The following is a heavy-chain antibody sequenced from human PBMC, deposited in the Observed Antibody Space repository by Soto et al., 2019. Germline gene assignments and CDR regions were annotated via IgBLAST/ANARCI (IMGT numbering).Heavy chain of an antibody. CDR3: ARDRHKYRRSWTPGY. CDR2: IWYDGSNK. J-gene: IGHJ4*02. Sequence: GGSLRLSCAASGFTFSSYGMHWVRQAPGKGLEWVAVIWYDGSNKYYADSVKGRFTISRDNSKNTLYLQMNSLRAEDTAVYYCARDRHKYRRSWTPGYWGQGTLVTVSS. D-gene: IGHD6-13*01. V-gene: IGHV3-33*01. CDR1: GFTFSSYG.